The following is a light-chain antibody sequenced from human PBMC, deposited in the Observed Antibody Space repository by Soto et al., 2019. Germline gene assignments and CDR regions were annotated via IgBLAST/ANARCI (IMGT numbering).Light chain of an antibody. CDR1: QSVSSN. J-gene: IGKJ1*01. Sequence: EIVLTQSPATLSVSPGERATLSCRASQSVSSNLAWYQQKPGQAPRLLIYAASTRATGIPARFSGSGSGTEFTLTISSLQSKDFAVYYCQQYNNWRTFGQGTKV. CDR3: QQYNNWRT. V-gene: IGKV3-15*01. CDR2: AAS.